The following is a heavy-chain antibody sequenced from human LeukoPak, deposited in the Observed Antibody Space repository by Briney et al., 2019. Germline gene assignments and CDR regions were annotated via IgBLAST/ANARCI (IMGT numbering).Heavy chain of an antibody. CDR3: AKDLGATHTVNFDY. Sequence: GGSLRLSCAASGFTFSSYAMSWVRQAPGKGLEWISAISGSGGSTYYADSVKGRFTISRDNSKNTLYLQMNSLRAEDTAVYYCAKDLGATHTVNFDYWGQGTLVTVSS. CDR2: ISGSGGST. J-gene: IGHJ4*02. CDR1: GFTFSSYA. D-gene: IGHD1-26*01. V-gene: IGHV3-23*01.